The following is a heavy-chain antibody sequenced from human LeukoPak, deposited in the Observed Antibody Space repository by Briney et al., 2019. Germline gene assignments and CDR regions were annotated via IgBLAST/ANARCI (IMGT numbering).Heavy chain of an antibody. Sequence: GRSLRLSCSASGFTFSSYGMHWVRQAPGKGLEWVAVISYDGSNKYYADSVKGRFTISRDNSKNTLYLQMNSLRAEDTAVYYCSVWLPHFDYWGQGTLVTVSS. V-gene: IGHV3-30*03. J-gene: IGHJ4*02. D-gene: IGHD3-22*01. CDR2: ISYDGSNK. CDR3: SVWLPHFDY. CDR1: GFTFSSYG.